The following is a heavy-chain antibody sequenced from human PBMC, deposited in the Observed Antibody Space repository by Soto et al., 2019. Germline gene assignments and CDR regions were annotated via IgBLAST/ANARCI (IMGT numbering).Heavy chain of an antibody. D-gene: IGHD3-9*01. J-gene: IGHJ6*03. Sequence: GASVNVYCKTAGYANTRYDINWVRQATGQGLEWMGWMNPNSGNTGYAQKFQGRVTMTRNTSISTAYMELSSLRSGDTAVYYCARGDDILTGYYTNYYMDVWGKGTTVTVSS. CDR2: MNPNSGNT. CDR1: GYANTRYD. V-gene: IGHV1-8*01. CDR3: ARGDDILTGYYTNYYMDV.